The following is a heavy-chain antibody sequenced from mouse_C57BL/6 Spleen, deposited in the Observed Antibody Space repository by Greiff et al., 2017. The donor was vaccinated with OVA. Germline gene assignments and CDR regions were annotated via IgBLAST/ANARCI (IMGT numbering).Heavy chain of an antibody. D-gene: IGHD3-2*02. Sequence: EVHLVESGGGLVKPGGSLKLSCAASGFTFSSYAMSWVRQTPEKRLEWVATISDGGSYTYYPDNVKGRFTISRDNAKNNLYLQMSHLKSEDTAMYYCARDKRSTAQATSFDYWGQGTTLTVSS. V-gene: IGHV5-4*01. CDR1: GFTFSSYA. CDR2: ISDGGSYT. CDR3: ARDKRSTAQATSFDY. J-gene: IGHJ2*01.